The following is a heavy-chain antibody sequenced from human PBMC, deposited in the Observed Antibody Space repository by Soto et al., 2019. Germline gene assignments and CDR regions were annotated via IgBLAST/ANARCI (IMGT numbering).Heavy chain of an antibody. CDR2: ISGSGGST. D-gene: IGHD3-9*01. V-gene: IGHV3-23*01. CDR3: AKELLGDDILTGKYYYYYMDV. Sequence: EVQLLESGGGLVQPGGSLRLSCAASGFTFSSYAMSWVRQAPGKGLEWVSAISGSGGSTYYADSVKGRFTISRDNPKNTLYLQMNSLRAEDTAVYYCAKELLGDDILTGKYYYYYMDVWGKGTTVTVSS. J-gene: IGHJ6*03. CDR1: GFTFSSYA.